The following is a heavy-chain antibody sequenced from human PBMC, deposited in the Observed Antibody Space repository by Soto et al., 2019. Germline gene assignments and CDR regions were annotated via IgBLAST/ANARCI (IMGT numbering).Heavy chain of an antibody. V-gene: IGHV6-1*01. Sequence: PSQTLSLTCAISGDSVSSNSAAWNWIRQSPSRGLEWLGGTYYRSKWYNDYAVSVKSRITINPDTSKNQFSLQLNSVTPEDTAVYYCARGKIAAAGNSYGMDVWGQGTTVTVSS. J-gene: IGHJ6*02. D-gene: IGHD6-13*01. CDR3: ARGKIAAAGNSYGMDV. CDR2: TYYRSKWYN. CDR1: GDSVSSNSAA.